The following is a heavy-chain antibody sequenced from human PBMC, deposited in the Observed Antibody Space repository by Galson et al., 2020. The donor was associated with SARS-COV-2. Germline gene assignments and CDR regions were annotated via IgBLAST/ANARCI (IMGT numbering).Heavy chain of an antibody. CDR1: GFTFSSYS. J-gene: IGHJ4*02. Sequence: NSGGSLRLSCAASGFTFSSYSMNWVRQAPGKGLEWVSSISGTSTNIYYADSVKGRFTISRDNAKNSLYLQMNSLGTEDTAVYYCTRERGYSYGYADYWGKRTLVIVSS. V-gene: IGHV3-21*06. D-gene: IGHD5-18*01. CDR3: TRERGYSYGYADY. CDR2: ISGTSTNI.